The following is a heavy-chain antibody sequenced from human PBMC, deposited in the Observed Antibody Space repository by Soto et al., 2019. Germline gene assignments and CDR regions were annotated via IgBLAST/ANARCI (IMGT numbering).Heavy chain of an antibody. D-gene: IGHD3-3*01. Sequence: GGSLRLSCVASGFTFENYAMSWVRQAPGKGLEWVSAISGSGGTTYYSDSVKGRFTISRDNSKNTVYLQMNDLRVEDAAEYFCAKDSWAIFGVPAGEYYAMDVWGQGTAVTVSS. V-gene: IGHV3-23*01. CDR2: ISGSGGTT. J-gene: IGHJ6*02. CDR3: AKDSWAIFGVPAGEYYAMDV. CDR1: GFTFENYA.